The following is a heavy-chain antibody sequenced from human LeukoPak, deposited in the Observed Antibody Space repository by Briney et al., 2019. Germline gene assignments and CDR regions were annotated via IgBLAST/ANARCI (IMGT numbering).Heavy chain of an antibody. V-gene: IGHV3-53*01. J-gene: IGHJ4*02. CDR3: ARGTTPTAWWLAMWAHYFDY. Sequence: GGSLRLSCAASGFTVSSNYMSWVRQAPGKGLEWVSVIYSGGSTYYADSVKGRFTISRDNSKNTLYLQMNSLRAEDTAVYYCARGTTPTAWWLAMWAHYFDYWGQGTLVTVSS. CDR1: GFTVSSNY. CDR2: IYSGGST. D-gene: IGHD6-19*01.